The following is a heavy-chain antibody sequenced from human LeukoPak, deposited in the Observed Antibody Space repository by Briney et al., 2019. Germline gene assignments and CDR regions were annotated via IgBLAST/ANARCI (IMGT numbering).Heavy chain of an antibody. J-gene: IGHJ4*02. CDR1: GGSFSGYF. Sequence: PSETLSLTCAVYGGSFSGYFWNWIRQPPGKGLEWIGEINHSGSTHYNPSLKSRVTISIDTSKNQISLKLSSVTAADTAVYYCARVVGYYSLDYWGQGTLVTVSS. V-gene: IGHV4-34*01. D-gene: IGHD3-10*01. CDR3: ARVVGYYSLDY. CDR2: INHSGST.